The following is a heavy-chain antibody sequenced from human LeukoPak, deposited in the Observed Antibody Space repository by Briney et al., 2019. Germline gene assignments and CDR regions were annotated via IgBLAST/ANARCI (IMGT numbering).Heavy chain of an antibody. J-gene: IGHJ3*02. V-gene: IGHV1-46*01. Sequence: ASVRVSCKASGYTFTSYYMHWVRQAPGQGLEWMGIINPSGGSTSYAQKFQGRVTMTRDMSTSTVYMELSSLRSEDTAVYYCARGDSSQDAFDIWGQGTMVTVSS. CDR1: GYTFTSYY. D-gene: IGHD3-22*01. CDR2: INPSGGST. CDR3: ARGDSSQDAFDI.